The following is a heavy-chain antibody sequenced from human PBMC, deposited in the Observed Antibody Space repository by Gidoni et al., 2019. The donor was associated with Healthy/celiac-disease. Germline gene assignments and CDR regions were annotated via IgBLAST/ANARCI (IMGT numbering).Heavy chain of an antibody. CDR3: ARDRRTFDWLFGGMDV. CDR1: GFTFSSYA. J-gene: IGHJ6*02. D-gene: IGHD3-9*01. V-gene: IGHV3-30-3*01. Sequence: QVQLVESGGGVVQPGRSLRLSCAASGFTFSSYAMHWVRQAPGKGLEWVAVISYDGSNKYYADSVKGRFTISRDNSKNTLYLQMNSLRAEDTAVYYCARDRRTFDWLFGGMDVWGQGTTVTVSS. CDR2: ISYDGSNK.